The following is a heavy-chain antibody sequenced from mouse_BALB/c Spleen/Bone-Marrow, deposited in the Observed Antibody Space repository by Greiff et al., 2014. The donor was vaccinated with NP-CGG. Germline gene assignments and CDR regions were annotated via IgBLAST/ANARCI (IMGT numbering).Heavy chain of an antibody. CDR3: ARGGSSYGWYFDV. Sequence: EVQLQQSGAELVKPGASVKLSCTASGFNIKDTYMHWVEQRPEQGLEWIGRIDPANGNTKYDPKSQGKATITADTSSNTAYLQLSSLTSEDTAVYYCARGGSSYGWYFDVWGAGTTVTVSS. CDR1: GFNIKDTY. D-gene: IGHD1-1*01. V-gene: IGHV14-3*02. J-gene: IGHJ1*01. CDR2: IDPANGNT.